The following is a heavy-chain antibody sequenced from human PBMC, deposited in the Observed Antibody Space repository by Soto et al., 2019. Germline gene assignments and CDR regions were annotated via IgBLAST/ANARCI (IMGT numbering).Heavy chain of an antibody. Sequence: QAQLVESGGGVVQPGRSLRLSCAASGFAFSSYGMHWVRQAPGTGLEWVAVISYDGSLQHNADSVKGRFTISRDNSKNMVLPQMGSRRAEDPAVYYCVSDRGYGHASAPYSWGQGTLVSVSS. CDR2: ISYDGSLQ. CDR3: VSDRGYGHASAPYS. V-gene: IGHV3-30*03. J-gene: IGHJ4*02. D-gene: IGHD5-18*01. CDR1: GFAFSSYG.